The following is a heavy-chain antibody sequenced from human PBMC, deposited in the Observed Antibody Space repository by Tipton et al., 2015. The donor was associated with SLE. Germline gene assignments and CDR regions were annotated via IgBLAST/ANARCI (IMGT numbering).Heavy chain of an antibody. CDR1: GGSISSHY. CDR3: ARNLRQLVPNSQNY. CDR2: INHRGST. D-gene: IGHD6-6*01. V-gene: IGHV4-34*01. J-gene: IGHJ4*02. Sequence: TLSLTCTVSGGSISSHYWSWIRQPPGKGLEWIGEINHRGSTNYNPSLKSRVTISIDTSKNQFSLKLSSVTAADTAVYYCARNLRQLVPNSQNYWGQGTLVTVSS.